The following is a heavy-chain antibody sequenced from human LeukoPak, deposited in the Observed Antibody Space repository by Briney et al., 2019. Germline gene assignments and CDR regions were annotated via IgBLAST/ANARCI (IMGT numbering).Heavy chain of an antibody. D-gene: IGHD2-15*01. CDR3: ARYCGGGSCFDY. CDR1: GFPFSSRW. J-gene: IGHJ4*02. V-gene: IGHV3-7*04. CDR2: IKADGSEK. Sequence: GGSLRLSCAASGFPFSSRWMSWVRQAPGKGLEWVANIKADGSEKYYVDSVKGRFTVSRDNAKNSLFLQMNSLRAEDTGLYYCARYCGGGSCFDYWGRGTLVTVSS.